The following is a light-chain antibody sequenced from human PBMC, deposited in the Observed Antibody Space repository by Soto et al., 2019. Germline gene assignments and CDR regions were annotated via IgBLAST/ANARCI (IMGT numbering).Light chain of an antibody. Sequence: QSVLTQPASVSGSPGQSITISCTGTISDVGGYNYVSWYQQHPGKAPKPMIYDVSNRPSGVSNRFSGSKSGNTASLTISGLQAEDEAEYYCSSYTGTSTPYIFGTGTKLTVL. CDR1: ISDVGGYNY. J-gene: IGLJ1*01. CDR3: SSYTGTSTPYI. CDR2: DVS. V-gene: IGLV2-14*01.